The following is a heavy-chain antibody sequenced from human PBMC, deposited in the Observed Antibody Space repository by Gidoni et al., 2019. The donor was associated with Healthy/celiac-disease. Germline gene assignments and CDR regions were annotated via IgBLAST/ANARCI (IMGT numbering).Heavy chain of an antibody. CDR1: GFTFSDYY. V-gene: IGHV3-11*06. J-gene: IGHJ5*02. D-gene: IGHD3-10*01. Sequence: QVQLVESGGGLVKPGGSLRLSCAASGFTFSDYYMSWIRQAPGKGLEWVSYISSSSSYTNYADSVKGRFTISRDNAKNSLYLQMNSLRAEDTAVYYCARDHYYGSGSYGWFDPWGQGTLVTVSS. CDR3: ARDHYYGSGSYGWFDP. CDR2: ISSSSSYT.